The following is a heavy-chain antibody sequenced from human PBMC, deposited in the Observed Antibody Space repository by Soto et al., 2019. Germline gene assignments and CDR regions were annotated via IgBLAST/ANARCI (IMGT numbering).Heavy chain of an antibody. V-gene: IGHV4-39*01. CDR2: IKYSGTT. D-gene: IGHD1-26*01. CDR1: GGSISSSRCH. CDR3: TRHGITVSYYVAFDI. J-gene: IGHJ3*02. Sequence: QLQLQESGPGLVKPSETLSLTCTVSGGSISSSRCHWGWIRQPPGKGLEWIASIKYSGTTFYNPSLSGRVTLSVYTSQNQFALKLRSVTAAATALYYCTRHGITVSYYVAFDIWGQGTMVTVSS.